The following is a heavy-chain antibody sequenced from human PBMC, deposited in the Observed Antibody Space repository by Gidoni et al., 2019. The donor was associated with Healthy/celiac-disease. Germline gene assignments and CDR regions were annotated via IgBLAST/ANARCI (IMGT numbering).Heavy chain of an antibody. CDR3: YSGERDY. D-gene: IGHD3-10*01. J-gene: IGHJ4*02. Sequence: QVQLVQSGAEVKKPGSSVKVSCKASGGTFSSYAIRWVRQAPGQGLEWMGGIIPIFGTANYAQWFQGSVTITADKSTGSSYMELSSLRSEDTSVYYCYSGERDYWGQGTLVAVSS. CDR1: GGTFSSYA. V-gene: IGHV1-69*06. CDR2: IIPIFGTA.